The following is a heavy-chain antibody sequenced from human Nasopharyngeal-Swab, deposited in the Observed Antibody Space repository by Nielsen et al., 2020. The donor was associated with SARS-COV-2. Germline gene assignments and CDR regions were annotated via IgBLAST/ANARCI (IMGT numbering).Heavy chain of an antibody. Sequence: GESLKISCAASGFTFSSYWMSWVRQAPGKGLEWVANIKQDGSEKYYVDSVKGRFTISRDNAKNSLYLQMNSLRAEDTAVYYCARGGYYYGMDVWGQGTAVTVSS. D-gene: IGHD3-16*01. CDR1: GFTFSSYW. CDR2: IKQDGSEK. V-gene: IGHV3-7*02. CDR3: ARGGYYYGMDV. J-gene: IGHJ6*02.